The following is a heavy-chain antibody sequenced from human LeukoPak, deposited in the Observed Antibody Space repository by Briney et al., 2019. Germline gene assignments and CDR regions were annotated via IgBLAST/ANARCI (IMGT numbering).Heavy chain of an antibody. CDR3: ARGGYRSSSTGIDS. D-gene: IGHD6-13*01. CDR2: IAPAHDS. V-gene: IGHV3-13*01. CDR1: GFTFSPYD. Sequence: PGGSLRLSCEASGFTFSPYDMHWVRQAAGQPLEWVSGIAPAHDSYYADSVKGRFTISREDAKNSLYLQMNNLTPGDTAVYYCARGGYRSSSTGIDSWGQGTLVIVST. J-gene: IGHJ5*01.